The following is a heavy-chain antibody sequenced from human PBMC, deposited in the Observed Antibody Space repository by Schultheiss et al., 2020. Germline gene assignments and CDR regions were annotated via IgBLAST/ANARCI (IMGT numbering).Heavy chain of an antibody. D-gene: IGHD6-6*01. J-gene: IGHJ4*02. CDR2: INSDGSST. Sequence: GGSLRLSCAASGFTFSSYSMNWVRQAPGKGLVWVSRINSDGSSTSYADSVKGRFTISRDNSKNTLYLQMNSLETEDTAVYYCARDTSSSSGHPDYWGQGTLVTVS. V-gene: IGHV3-74*01. CDR1: GFTFSSYS. CDR3: ARDTSSSSGHPDY.